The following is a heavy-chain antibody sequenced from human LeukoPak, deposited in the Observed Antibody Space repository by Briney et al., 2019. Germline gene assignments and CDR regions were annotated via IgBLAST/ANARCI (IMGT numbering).Heavy chain of an antibody. CDR3: ARGGYYHDSSGYYSFDY. Sequence: ASVKVSCKASGYTFTNYYMHWVRQAPGQGLEWMGIINPSGGSTRYAQRFQGRVTMTRDTSTSTVYMELSSLRSEDTAVYYCARGGYYHDSSGYYSFDYWGQGTLVTVSS. V-gene: IGHV1-46*01. D-gene: IGHD3-22*01. J-gene: IGHJ4*02. CDR2: INPSGGST. CDR1: GYTFTNYY.